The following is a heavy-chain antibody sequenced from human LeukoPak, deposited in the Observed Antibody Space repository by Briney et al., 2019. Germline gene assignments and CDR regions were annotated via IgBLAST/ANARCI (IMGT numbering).Heavy chain of an antibody. D-gene: IGHD3-22*01. CDR2: ISFDINDR. V-gene: IGHV3-30*18. J-gene: IGHJ4*02. CDR1: EFTFSKYG. CDR3: AKGRSAAMIEAAFDY. Sequence: GGSLRLSCAASEFTFSKYGMHWARQAPGKGLEWVASISFDINDRKYAESVRGRFTISRDNSKNTLYLQMNSLRAEDTAVYYCAKGRSAAMIEAAFDYWGQGTLVTVSS.